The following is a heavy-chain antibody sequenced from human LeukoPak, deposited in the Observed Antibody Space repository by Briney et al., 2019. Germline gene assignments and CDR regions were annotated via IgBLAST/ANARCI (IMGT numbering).Heavy chain of an antibody. V-gene: IGHV3-21*04. CDR1: GFTFSDYS. CDR3: VQLRFDY. J-gene: IGHJ4*02. D-gene: IGHD1-26*01. Sequence: GGSLRLSCAASGFTFSDYSMNWVRQAPGKGLEWVSSISSSSSHIYYADSVKGRFTISRDNAKNSLYLQMNSLRAEDTAVYYCVQLRFDYWGQGTLVTVSS. CDR2: ISSSSSHI.